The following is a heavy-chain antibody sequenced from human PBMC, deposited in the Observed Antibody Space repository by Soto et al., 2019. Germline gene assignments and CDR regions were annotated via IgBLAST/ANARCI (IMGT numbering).Heavy chain of an antibody. CDR3: ARMITMITRFDY. Sequence: ASVKVSCKASGGTFSSYTISWVRQAPGQGLEWMGWINPNSGGTNYAQKFQGWVTMTRDTSISTAYMELSRLRSDDTAVYYCARMITMITRFDYWGQGTLVTVSS. D-gene: IGHD3-22*01. CDR1: GGTFSSYT. CDR2: INPNSGGT. J-gene: IGHJ4*02. V-gene: IGHV1-2*04.